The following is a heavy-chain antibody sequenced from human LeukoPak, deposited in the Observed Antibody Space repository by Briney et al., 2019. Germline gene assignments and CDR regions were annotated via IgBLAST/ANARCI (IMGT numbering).Heavy chain of an antibody. D-gene: IGHD4-17*01. J-gene: IGHJ5*02. Sequence: GGSLRLSCAASGFTFGRYAMSWVRQAPGKGLEWVSGISGSGGSTYYADSVKGRFTISRDNSKNTLYLQMNSLRAEDTAVYYCAKTTVTTGEFDPWGQGTLVTVSS. CDR1: GFTFGRYA. CDR3: AKTTVTTGEFDP. V-gene: IGHV3-23*01. CDR2: ISGSGGST.